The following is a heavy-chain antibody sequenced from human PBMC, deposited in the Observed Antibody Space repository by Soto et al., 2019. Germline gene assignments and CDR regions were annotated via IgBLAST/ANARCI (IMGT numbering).Heavy chain of an antibody. CDR2: INHSGST. Sequence: SETLSLTCAVYGGSFSGYYWSWIRQPPGKGLEWIGEINHSGSTNYNPSLKSRVTISVDTSKNQFSLKLSSVTAADTAVYYCARGLPGDSQEYPDYWGQGTLVTVSS. CDR1: GGSFSGYY. V-gene: IGHV4-34*01. J-gene: IGHJ4*02. CDR3: ARGLPGDSQEYPDY. D-gene: IGHD7-27*01.